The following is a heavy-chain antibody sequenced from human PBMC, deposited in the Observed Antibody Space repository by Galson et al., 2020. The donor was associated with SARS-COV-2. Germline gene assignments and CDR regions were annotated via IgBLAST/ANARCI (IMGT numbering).Heavy chain of an antibody. Sequence: SETLSLTCTVSGGSISSSSYYWGCIRQPPGKGLEWIVSIYYSGSTYYNPSLKRLVTISVDTSKNQFSLMLSSVTAADTAVYYCAGDDYNWNDFDYWGQGTLVSVSS. D-gene: IGHD1-1*01. CDR3: AGDDYNWNDFDY. CDR1: GGSISSSSYY. CDR2: IYYSGST. J-gene: IGHJ4*02. V-gene: IGHV4-39*07.